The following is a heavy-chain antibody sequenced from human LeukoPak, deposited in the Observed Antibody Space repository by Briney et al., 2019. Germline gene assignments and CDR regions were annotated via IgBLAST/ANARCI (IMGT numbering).Heavy chain of an antibody. J-gene: IGHJ4*02. V-gene: IGHV4-59*01. CDR2: IYYSGST. CDR1: GGSISSYY. CDR3: ARHSSYSSGWYGGDY. Sequence: SETLSLTCTVSGGSISSYYWSWIRQPPGKGLEWIGYIYYSGSTNYNPSLKSRVTISVDTSKNQFSLKLSSVTAADTAMYYCARHSSYSSGWYGGDYWGQGTLFTVSS. D-gene: IGHD6-19*01.